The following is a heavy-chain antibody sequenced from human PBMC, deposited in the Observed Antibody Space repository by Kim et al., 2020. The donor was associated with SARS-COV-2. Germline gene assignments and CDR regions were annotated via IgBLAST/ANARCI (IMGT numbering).Heavy chain of an antibody. CDR1: GGSFSGYY. CDR2: INHSGST. V-gene: IGHV4-34*01. J-gene: IGHJ3*02. D-gene: IGHD3-10*01. Sequence: SETLSLTCAVYGGSFSGYYWSWIRQPPGKGLEWIGEINHSGSTNYNTTLKSRVTISVDTSKNQFSLKLSSVTAADQAVYYCALAMLWLGEYAFDIWGQG. CDR3: ALAMLWLGEYAFDI.